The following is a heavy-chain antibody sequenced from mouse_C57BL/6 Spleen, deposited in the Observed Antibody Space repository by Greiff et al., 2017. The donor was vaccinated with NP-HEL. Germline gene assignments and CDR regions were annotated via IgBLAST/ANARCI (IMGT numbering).Heavy chain of an antibody. Sequence: VQLQQSGAELVRPGASVTLSCKASGYTFTDYEMHWVKQTPVHGLEWIGAIDPETGGTAYNQKFKGKAILTADKSSSTAYMELRSLTSEDSAVYYCTRLPYGYDGVFAYWGQGTLVTVSA. CDR2: IDPETGGT. V-gene: IGHV1-15*01. D-gene: IGHD2-2*01. CDR1: GYTFTDYE. J-gene: IGHJ3*01. CDR3: TRLPYGYDGVFAY.